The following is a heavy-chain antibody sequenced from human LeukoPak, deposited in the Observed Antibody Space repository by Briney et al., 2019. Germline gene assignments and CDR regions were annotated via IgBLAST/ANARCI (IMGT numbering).Heavy chain of an antibody. CDR1: GYTFSMYS. D-gene: IGHD3-22*01. CDR2: ISGSGGST. CDR3: ARSADSSGFPYY. J-gene: IGHJ4*02. V-gene: IGHV3-23*01. Sequence: PGGSLRLSCAASGYTFSMYSMNWVRQAPGKGLEWVSAISGSGGSTYYADSVKGRFTISRDNSKNTLYLQMNSLRAEDTAVYYCARSADSSGFPYYWGQGTLVTVSS.